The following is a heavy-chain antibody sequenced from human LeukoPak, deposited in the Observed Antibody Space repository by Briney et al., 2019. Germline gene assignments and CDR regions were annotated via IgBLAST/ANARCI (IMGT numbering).Heavy chain of an antibody. V-gene: IGHV4-39*07. D-gene: IGHD6-13*01. CDR2: IYYSGST. CDR1: GGSISSSSYY. Sequence: SETLSLTCTVSGGSISSSSYYWGWIRQPPGKRLEWIGSIYYSGSTNYNPSLKSRVTISVDTSKNQFSLKLSSVTAADTAVYYCARTTEAHSWRTRYYDYYMDVWGKGTTVTVSS. CDR3: ARTTEAHSWRTRYYDYYMDV. J-gene: IGHJ6*03.